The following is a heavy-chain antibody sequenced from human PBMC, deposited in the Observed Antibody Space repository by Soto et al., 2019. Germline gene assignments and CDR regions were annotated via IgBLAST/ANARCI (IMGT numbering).Heavy chain of an antibody. Sequence: SVKVSCKASGGTFSSYAISWVRQAPGQGLEWMGGIIPIFGTANYEQKFQGRVTITADKSTSTAYMELSSLRSEDTAVYYCGRVRLANADYSNYVGWFDPCGQGSLVIVSS. CDR3: GRVRLANADYSNYVGWFDP. J-gene: IGHJ5*02. CDR2: IIPIFGTA. V-gene: IGHV1-69*06. CDR1: GGTFSSYA. D-gene: IGHD4-4*01.